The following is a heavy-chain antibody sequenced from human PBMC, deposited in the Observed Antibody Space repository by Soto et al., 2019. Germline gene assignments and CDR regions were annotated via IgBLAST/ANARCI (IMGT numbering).Heavy chain of an antibody. D-gene: IGHD3-22*01. CDR2: IYSGGNT. J-gene: IGHJ4*02. CDR3: ARSKSDYYDGSGYYYIYDY. V-gene: IGHV3-53*01. Sequence: EVQLVESGGGLIQPGGSLRLSCAASGFTVSSNYMTWVRQAPGKGLEWVSVIYSGGNTYYADSVKGRFTISRDNSKNTLYLQMNSLRAEDTAVYYCARSKSDYYDGSGYYYIYDYWGQGTLVTVSS. CDR1: GFTVSSNY.